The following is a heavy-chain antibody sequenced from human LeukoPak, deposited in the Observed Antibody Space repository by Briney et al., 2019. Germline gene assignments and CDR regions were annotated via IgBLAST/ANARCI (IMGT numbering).Heavy chain of an antibody. J-gene: IGHJ4*02. CDR1: GGSISSSSYY. CDR2: IYYSGST. D-gene: IGHD1-26*01. CDR3: ARDSKWEPKRLDY. V-gene: IGHV4-39*07. Sequence: SETLSLTCTVSGGSISSSSYYWGWIRQPPGKGLEWIGSIYYSGSTYYNPSLKSRVTISIDTPKNQSSLNLRSVTAADTAVYYCARDSKWEPKRLDYWGQGTLVTVSS.